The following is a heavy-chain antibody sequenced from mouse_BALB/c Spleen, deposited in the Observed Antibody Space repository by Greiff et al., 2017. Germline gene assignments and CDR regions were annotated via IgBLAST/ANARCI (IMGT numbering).Heavy chain of an antibody. CDR3: VRRGVYGNYGFAY. J-gene: IGHJ3*01. V-gene: IGHV10-1*02. CDR2: IRSKSNNYAT. Sequence: EVQGVESGGGLVQPKGSLKLSCAASGFTFNTYAMNWVRQAPGKGLEWVARIRSKSNNYATYYADSVKDRFTISRDDSQSMLYLQMNNLKTEDTAMYYCVRRGVYGNYGFAYWGQGTLVTVSA. D-gene: IGHD2-1*01. CDR1: GFTFNTYA.